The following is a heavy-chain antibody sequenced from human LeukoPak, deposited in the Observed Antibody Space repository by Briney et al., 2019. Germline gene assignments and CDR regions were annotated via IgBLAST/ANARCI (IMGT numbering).Heavy chain of an antibody. CDR2: INHSGST. V-gene: IGHV4-34*01. CDR1: GGSFSGYY. Sequence: SETLSLTCAVYGGSFSGYYWSWIRQPPGKGLEWIGEINHSGSTNYNSSLKSRVTISLDTSKNQFSLKLSSVTAADTAVYYCARDLDSSGYHGYYFDYWGQETLVTVSS. D-gene: IGHD3-22*01. CDR3: ARDLDSSGYHGYYFDY. J-gene: IGHJ4*02.